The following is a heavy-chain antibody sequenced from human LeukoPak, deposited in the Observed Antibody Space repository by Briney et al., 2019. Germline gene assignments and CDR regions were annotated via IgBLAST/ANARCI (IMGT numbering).Heavy chain of an antibody. CDR3: AKDLYQLQTPYEFDY. CDR2: ISGSGGST. V-gene: IGHV3-23*01. D-gene: IGHD3-3*01. CDR1: GFTFSSYA. J-gene: IGHJ4*02. Sequence: GGSLRLSCAASGFTFSSYAMSWVRQAPGEGLDWVSGISGSGGSTYYADSVKGRFTISRNNSKNTLYLQMNSLRAEDTAVYYCAKDLYQLQTPYEFDYWGQGTLVTVSS.